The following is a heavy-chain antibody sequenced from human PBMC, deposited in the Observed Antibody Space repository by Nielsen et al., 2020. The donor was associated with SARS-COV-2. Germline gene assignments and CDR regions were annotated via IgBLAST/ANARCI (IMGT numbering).Heavy chain of an antibody. V-gene: IGHV1-69*01. CDR2: IIPIFGTA. D-gene: IGHD3-9*01. CDR3: ARGSDYDILTGLINYYYYYGMDV. Sequence: WVRQAPGQGLEWMGGIIPIFGTANYAQKFQGRVTITADESTSTVYMELSSLRSEDTAVYYCARGSDYDILTGLINYYYYYGMDVWGQGTTVTVSS. J-gene: IGHJ6*02.